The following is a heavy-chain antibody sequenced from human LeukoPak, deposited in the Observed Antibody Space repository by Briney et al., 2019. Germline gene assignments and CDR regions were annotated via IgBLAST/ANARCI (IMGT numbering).Heavy chain of an antibody. D-gene: IGHD2-15*01. V-gene: IGHV3-23*01. CDR2: VSDSGSSA. CDR1: GFTFRNYG. CDR3: APDLRGAAWSLDY. J-gene: IGHJ4*02. Sequence: GGSLRLSCAASGFTFRNYGMSWVRQAPGKGLECVSAVSDSGSSAYYTDSVKGRFTISRDNSKNTLYLQMNSLRAEDTAVYYCAPDLRGAAWSLDYWGQGTLVTVSS.